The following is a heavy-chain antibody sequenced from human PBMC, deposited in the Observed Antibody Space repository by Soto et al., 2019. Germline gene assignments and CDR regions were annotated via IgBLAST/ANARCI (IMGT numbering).Heavy chain of an antibody. Sequence: NPSETLSLTRAVSGYSISSGYYWGWIRQPPGKGLEWIGSIYHSGSTYYNPSLKSRVTISVDTSKIQFSLKLSSVTAADTAVYYCVNTVTKRVAGMDVWGPGTTVTVSS. D-gene: IGHD4-4*01. V-gene: IGHV4-38-2*01. CDR2: IYHSGST. CDR3: VNTVTKRVAGMDV. CDR1: GYSISSGYY. J-gene: IGHJ6*02.